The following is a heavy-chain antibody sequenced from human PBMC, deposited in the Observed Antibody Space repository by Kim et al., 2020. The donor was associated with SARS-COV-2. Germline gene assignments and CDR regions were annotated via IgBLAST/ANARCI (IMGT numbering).Heavy chain of an antibody. J-gene: IGHJ6*02. CDR2: IYYSGST. D-gene: IGHD3-10*01. CDR3: AGQTGGSESYYKDYYYGMDV. CDR1: GGSISSGGYS. Sequence: SETLSLTCAVSGGSISSGGYSWSWIRQPPGKGLEWIGYIYYSGSTYYNPSLKSRVTISVDRSKNQFSLKLSSVTAADTAVYYCAGQTGGSESYYKDYYYGMDVWGQGTTVTVSS. V-gene: IGHV4-30-2*01.